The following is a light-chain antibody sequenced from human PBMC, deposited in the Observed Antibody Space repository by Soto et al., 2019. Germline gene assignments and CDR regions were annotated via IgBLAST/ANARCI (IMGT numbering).Light chain of an antibody. CDR3: TSYVGNDIWV. CDR1: SSDVGAYNY. V-gene: IGLV2-8*01. J-gene: IGLJ3*02. CDR2: EVT. Sequence: QSALTQPPSASGSPGQSITISCTGTSSDVGAYNYVSWYQQHPGKAPKLMIYEVTERPSGVPDRFSGSKSGNTASLTVSGLHAEDEAYYYCTSYVGNDIWVFGGGTKLTVL.